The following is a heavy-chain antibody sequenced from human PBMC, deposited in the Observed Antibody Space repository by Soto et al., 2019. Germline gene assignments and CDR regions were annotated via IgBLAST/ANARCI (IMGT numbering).Heavy chain of an antibody. J-gene: IGHJ5*02. D-gene: IGHD3-16*01. CDR2: INPNSGAT. Sequence: GASVKVSCKTSGYNFIGLYVHWVRQAPRQGLKWMGWINPNSGATLYAQKFQDRVTLTRDTSISTVYLDLNSLTSDDTAIYYCARGSMIAFGEKLVDPWGQGTLVSVSS. CDR1: GYNFIGLY. V-gene: IGHV1-2*02. CDR3: ARGSMIAFGEKLVDP.